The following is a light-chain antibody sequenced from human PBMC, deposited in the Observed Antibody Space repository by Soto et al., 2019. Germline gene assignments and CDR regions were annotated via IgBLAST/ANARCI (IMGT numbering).Light chain of an antibody. CDR1: RSLSSTS. Sequence: EIVLPQSPGTLSLSPGERAALSCRASRSLSSTSLAWYQQRPGQAPRLLIYDVSSRATGIPDRFSGSGSGTDFTLTINRLEPDDFAVYYCQQYGSSPRTFGQGTKV. V-gene: IGKV3-20*01. J-gene: IGKJ1*01. CDR3: QQYGSSPRT. CDR2: DVS.